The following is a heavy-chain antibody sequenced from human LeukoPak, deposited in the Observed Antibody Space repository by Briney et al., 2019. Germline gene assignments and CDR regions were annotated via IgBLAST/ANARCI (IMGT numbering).Heavy chain of an antibody. CDR2: IYYSGST. J-gene: IGHJ4*02. CDR1: GVSISSSSYY. D-gene: IGHD3-10*01. CDR3: ARLGMGGSGSYYNDY. Sequence: SETLSLTCTVSGVSISSSSYYWGWIRQPPGKGLEWIGYIYYSGSTNYNPSLKSRVTISVDTSKNQFSLKLSSVTAADTAVYYCARLGMGGSGSYYNDYWGQGMLVTVSS. V-gene: IGHV4-61*05.